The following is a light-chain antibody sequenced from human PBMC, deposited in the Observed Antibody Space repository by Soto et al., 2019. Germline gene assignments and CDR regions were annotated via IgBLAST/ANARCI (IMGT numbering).Light chain of an antibody. CDR1: SSNIGSNY. Sequence: QSVLTQPPSASGTPGQRVTISCSGSSSNIGSNYVYWHQQLPGTAPKLLIYRNNQRPSGVPDRFSGSKSGTSASLAISGLRSEDEADYYCAAWDDRLSGPVFGGGTKRTVL. V-gene: IGLV1-47*01. J-gene: IGLJ2*01. CDR2: RNN. CDR3: AAWDDRLSGPV.